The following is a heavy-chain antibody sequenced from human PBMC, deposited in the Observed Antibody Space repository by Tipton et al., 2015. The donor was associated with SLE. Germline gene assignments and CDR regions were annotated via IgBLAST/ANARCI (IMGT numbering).Heavy chain of an antibody. V-gene: IGHV3-33*05. CDR3: TTRRLH. CDR2: ISYDGSNK. J-gene: IGHJ4*02. Sequence: SLRLSCAASGFTFSSYGMHWVRQAPGKGLEWVAVISYDGSNKYYADSVKGRFTISRDNSKNTLYLQMNSLKTEDTAVYYCTTRRLHWGQGTLVTVSS. CDR1: GFTFSSYG. D-gene: IGHD4-11*01.